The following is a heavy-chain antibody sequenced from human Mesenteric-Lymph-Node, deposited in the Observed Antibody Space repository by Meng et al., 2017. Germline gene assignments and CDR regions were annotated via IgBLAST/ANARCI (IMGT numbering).Heavy chain of an antibody. CDR1: GFTFSSYS. V-gene: IGHV3-21*01. Sequence: GESLKISCAASGFTFSSYSMNWVRQAPGKGLEWVSSISSSSSYIYYADSVKGRFTISRDNAKNSLYLQMNSLRAEDTAVYYCARERATVPSGFDYWGQGTLVTVSS. D-gene: IGHD4-17*01. CDR3: ARERATVPSGFDY. CDR2: ISSSSSYI. J-gene: IGHJ4*02.